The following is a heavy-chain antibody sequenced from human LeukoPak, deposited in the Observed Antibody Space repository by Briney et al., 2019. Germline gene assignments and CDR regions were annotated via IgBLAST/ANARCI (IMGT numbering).Heavy chain of an antibody. CDR1: GGSISSGSYY. J-gene: IGHJ4*02. CDR2: IYTSGST. Sequence: SQTLSLTCTVSGGSISSGSYYWSWIRQPAGKGLEWIGRIYTSGSTNYNPSLKSRVTISVDTSKNQFSLKLSSVTAADTAVYYCARRAPYYDFWSGYLPFDYWGQGTLVTVSS. V-gene: IGHV4-61*02. D-gene: IGHD3-3*01. CDR3: ARRAPYYDFWSGYLPFDY.